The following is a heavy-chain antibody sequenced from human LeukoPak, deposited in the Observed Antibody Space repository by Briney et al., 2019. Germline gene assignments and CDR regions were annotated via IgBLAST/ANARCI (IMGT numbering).Heavy chain of an antibody. CDR2: TSWNSGSI. V-gene: IGHV3-9*01. CDR1: GFTFDDYA. Sequence: SGRSLRLSCAASGFTFDDYAMHWVRQAPGKGLEWVSGTSWNSGSIGYADSVKGRFTISRDNAKNSLYLQMNSLRAEDTALYYCAKDSKSIGSGWYVYWGQGTLVTVSS. J-gene: IGHJ4*02. D-gene: IGHD6-19*01. CDR3: AKDSKSIGSGWYVY.